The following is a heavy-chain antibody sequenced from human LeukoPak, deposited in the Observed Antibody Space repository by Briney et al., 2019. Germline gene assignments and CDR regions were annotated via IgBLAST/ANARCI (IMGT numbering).Heavy chain of an antibody. CDR1: GGSISSGTYY. CDR2: IYYSGST. D-gene: IGHD3-16*01. J-gene: IGHJ6*03. CDR3: ARYLGYYYYNMDV. Sequence: SETLSLTCIVSGGSISSGTYYWGWIRQPPGKGLEWIGNIYYSGSTYYNPSLKSRVTMSIDTSNNQFSLKLSSVTAADTAVYYCARYLGYYYYNMDVWGKGTTVTVSS. V-gene: IGHV4-39*01.